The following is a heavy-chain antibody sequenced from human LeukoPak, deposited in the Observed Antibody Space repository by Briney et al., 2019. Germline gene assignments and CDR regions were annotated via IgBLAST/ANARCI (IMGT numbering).Heavy chain of an antibody. V-gene: IGHV1-69*04. CDR1: GGTFSSYA. J-gene: IGHJ6*02. Sequence: SVKVSCKASGGTFSSYAISWVRQAPGQGLEWMGRIIPILGIANYAQKFQGRVTITADKSTSTAYMELSSLRSEDTAVYYCASPTVTTSMYYYYGMDVWGQGTTVSVSS. CDR3: ASPTVTTSMYYYYGMDV. CDR2: IIPILGIA. D-gene: IGHD4-17*01.